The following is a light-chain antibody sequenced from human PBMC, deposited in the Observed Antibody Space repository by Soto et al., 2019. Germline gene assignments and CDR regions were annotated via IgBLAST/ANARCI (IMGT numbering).Light chain of an antibody. CDR3: QHYGGMWT. CDR1: QSVNIY. CDR2: GAS. V-gene: IGKV3D-15*01. J-gene: IGKJ1*01. Sequence: EIVMTQSPATLSVSPGERATLSCRASQSVNIYLAWYQQKPGQAPRLLIFGASYRATGIPARFSGSGSGTEFNLTISSLQSEDFATYCCQHYGGMWTFGQGTKVDIK.